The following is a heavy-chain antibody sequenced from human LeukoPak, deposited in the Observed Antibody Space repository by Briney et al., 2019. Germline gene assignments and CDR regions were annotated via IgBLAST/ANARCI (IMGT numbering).Heavy chain of an antibody. CDR2: IRYDGSNK. J-gene: IGHJ6*03. CDR3: AKEPIMGYSGRRNQNYYYYMDV. V-gene: IGHV3-30*02. D-gene: IGHD1-26*01. CDR1: GFTFSSYG. Sequence: GGSLRLSCAASGFTFSSYGMHWVRQAPGKGLEWVAFIRYDGSNKYYADSVKGRFTISRDNSKNTLYLQMNSLRAEDTAVYYCAKEPIMGYSGRRNQNYYYYMDVWGKGTTVTVSS.